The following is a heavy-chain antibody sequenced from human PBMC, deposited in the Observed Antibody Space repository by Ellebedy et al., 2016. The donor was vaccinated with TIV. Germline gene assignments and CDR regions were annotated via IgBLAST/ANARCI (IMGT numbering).Heavy chain of an antibody. CDR2: IHYTGST. CDR3: ARDSRVRGGWFDP. CDR1: GGSINSYY. Sequence: MPSETLSLTCTVSGGSINSYYWSWIRQPPGKGLEWLGYIHYTGSTSYNPSLDSRVTIAIETSKHQFSLELTSVAAADTAVYYCARDSRVRGGWFDPWGQGTLVTVSS. V-gene: IGHV4-59*01. D-gene: IGHD3-10*01. J-gene: IGHJ5*02.